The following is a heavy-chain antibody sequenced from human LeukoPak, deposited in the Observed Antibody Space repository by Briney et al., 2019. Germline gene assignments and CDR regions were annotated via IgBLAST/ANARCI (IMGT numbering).Heavy chain of an antibody. CDR1: GYSFTNYW. V-gene: IGHV5-51*01. Sequence: GESLKISCKGSGYSFTNYWIGWVRQMPGKGLERMGIIYPGDSDTKYSPSFQGQVTISVDKSISTAYLQWSSLKASDTAMYYCARLNWYSSSPNCFDPWGQGTLVTVSS. J-gene: IGHJ5*02. CDR3: ARLNWYSSSPNCFDP. D-gene: IGHD6-6*01. CDR2: IYPGDSDT.